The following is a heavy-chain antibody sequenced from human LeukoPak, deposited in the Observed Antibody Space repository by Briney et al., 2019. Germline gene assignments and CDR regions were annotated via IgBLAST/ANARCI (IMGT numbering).Heavy chain of an antibody. CDR2: INSEGSST. CDR1: GFTFSSYW. D-gene: IGHD3-10*01. Sequence: TGGSLRLSCAASGFTFSSYWMHWVRQAPGKGLVWVSRINSEGSSTSYADSVKGRFTISRDNSKNTLYLQMNSLRGEDTAVYYCARVWRGSGSLYDYYYYMDVWGKGTTVTISS. J-gene: IGHJ6*03. CDR3: ARVWRGSGSLYDYYYYMDV. V-gene: IGHV3-74*01.